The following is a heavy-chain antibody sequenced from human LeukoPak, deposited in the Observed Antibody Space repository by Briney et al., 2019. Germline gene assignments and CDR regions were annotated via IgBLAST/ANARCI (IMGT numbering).Heavy chain of an antibody. V-gene: IGHV1-2*02. CDR2: INPNSGGT. CDR1: GYTFTGYY. D-gene: IGHD3-9*01. CDR3: VRVPRGMDYEILVP. J-gene: IGHJ4*02. Sequence: GASVKVSCKASGYTFTGYYIHWVRQAPGQGLEWMGWINPNSGGTNYAQKCQGRVTMTRDTSTSTAYTELNRLRSDDTAVYYCVRVPRGMDYEILVPRGQGALVTVSS.